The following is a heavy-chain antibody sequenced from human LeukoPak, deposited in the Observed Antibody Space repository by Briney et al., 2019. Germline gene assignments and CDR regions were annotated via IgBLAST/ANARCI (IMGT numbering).Heavy chain of an antibody. D-gene: IGHD3-9*01. CDR1: GYTFTSYG. J-gene: IGHJ5*02. CDR2: ISGYNGNT. Sequence: GASVKVSCKASGYTFTSYGISWVRQAPGQGLEWMRWISGYNGNTNYAQKFQGRVTMTTDTSTNTAYMELRSLRSDDTAVYYCTREATGYSWFDPWGQGTLVTVSS. CDR3: TREATGYSWFDP. V-gene: IGHV1-18*01.